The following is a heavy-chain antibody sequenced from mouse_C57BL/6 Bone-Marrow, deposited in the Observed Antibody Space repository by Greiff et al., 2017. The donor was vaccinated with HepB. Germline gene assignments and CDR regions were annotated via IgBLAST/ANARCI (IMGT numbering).Heavy chain of an antibody. CDR1: GFTFSSYA. D-gene: IGHD1-1*01. CDR2: ISDGGSYT. CDR3: ARKYYGSSYPNYYAMDY. J-gene: IGHJ4*01. Sequence: EVKLEESGGGLVKPGGSLKLSCAASGFTFSSYAMSWVRQTPEKRLEWVATISDGGSYTYYTDNVKGRFTISRDNAKNNLYLQMSHLKSEDTAMYYCARKYYGSSYPNYYAMDYWGQGTSVTVSS. V-gene: IGHV5-4*03.